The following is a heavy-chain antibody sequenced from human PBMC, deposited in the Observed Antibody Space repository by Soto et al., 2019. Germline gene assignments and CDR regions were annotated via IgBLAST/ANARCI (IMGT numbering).Heavy chain of an antibody. V-gene: IGHV4-34*01. Sequence: PSETLSLTCAVYGGSFSGYYWSWIRQPPGKGLEWIGEINHSGSTNYNPSLKSRVTISVDTSKNQFSLKLSSVTAADTAVYYCARGHYYYDSSPTFPFDYWGQGTLVTVS. J-gene: IGHJ4*02. D-gene: IGHD3-22*01. CDR2: INHSGST. CDR3: ARGHYYYDSSPTFPFDY. CDR1: GGSFSGYY.